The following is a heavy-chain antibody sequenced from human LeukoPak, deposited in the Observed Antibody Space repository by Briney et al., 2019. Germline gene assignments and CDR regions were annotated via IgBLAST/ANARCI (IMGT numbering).Heavy chain of an antibody. CDR1: GASISSTNW. CDR3: SSKGGPYLRLDY. Sequence: SGTLSLTCGVSGASISSTNWWTWVRQPPGEGLEWIGEVHLSGRTNYNPSLESRVTMSVDMSENHIPLKLTSVTAADTAVYYCSSKGGPYLRLDYSGQGTLVTVSS. J-gene: IGHJ4*02. CDR2: VHLSGRT. V-gene: IGHV4-4*02.